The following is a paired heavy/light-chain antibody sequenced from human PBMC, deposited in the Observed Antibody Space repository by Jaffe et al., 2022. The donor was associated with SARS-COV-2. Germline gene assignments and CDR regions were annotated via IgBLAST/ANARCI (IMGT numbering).Light chain of an antibody. J-gene: IGLJ3*02. CDR1: SSDIGGHDY. CDR3: SSYPTSTISV. V-gene: IGLV2-14*01. CDR2: DVI. Sequence: QSALTQPASVSGSPGQSITISCTESSSDIGGHDYISWYQLHPGKAPKLIIYDVINRPSGISSRFSGSRSGNTASLTISGLQAEDEAEYYCSSYPTSTISVFGGGTKLTVL.
Heavy chain of an antibody. J-gene: IGHJ4*02. V-gene: IGHV3-23*01. CDR1: GFTFSNFA. CDR3: AKAPQRELRGTLFDY. D-gene: IGHD1-26*01. CDR2: ISSNSGST. Sequence: EVQLLESGGGLLQPGGSLRLSCAASGFTFSNFAMSWVRQAPGMGLEWVSAISSNSGSTYYPDSVKGRFTISRDNSKNTVYLQMNSLRVEDTAMYYCAKAPQRELRGTLFDYWGQGTLVTVSS.